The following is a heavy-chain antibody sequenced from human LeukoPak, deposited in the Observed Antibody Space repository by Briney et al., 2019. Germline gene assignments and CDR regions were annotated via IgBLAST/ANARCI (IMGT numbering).Heavy chain of an antibody. J-gene: IGHJ4*02. CDR1: GFTLGISW. V-gene: IGHV3-74*01. CDR2: INSDMSTT. D-gene: IGHD3-9*01. Sequence: GGSLRLSCAASGFTLGISWMTWVRQAPGKGLVWVSRINSDMSTTTYADSVKGRFTISRDNAKNTLYLQMNSLRAEDTAVYYCARAGRGLRYFDWLTYDYWGQGTLVTVSS. CDR3: ARAGRGLRYFDWLTYDY.